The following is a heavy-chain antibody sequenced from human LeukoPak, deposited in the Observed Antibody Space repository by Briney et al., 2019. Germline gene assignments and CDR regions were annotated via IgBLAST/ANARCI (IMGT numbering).Heavy chain of an antibody. CDR1: GGSISSGDYY. Sequence: SQTLSLTCIVSGGSISSGDYYWSWIRQPPGKGLEWIGYIYYSGSTYYNPSLKSRITMSVDTSKNQFSLKLSSVTAADTAVYYCATHSSSYSYFDYWGQGTLVTVSS. CDR2: IYYSGST. J-gene: IGHJ4*02. V-gene: IGHV4-30-4*01. CDR3: ATHSSSYSYFDY. D-gene: IGHD3-22*01.